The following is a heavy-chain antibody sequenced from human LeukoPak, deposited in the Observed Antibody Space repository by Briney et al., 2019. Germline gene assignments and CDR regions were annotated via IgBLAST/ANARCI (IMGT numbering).Heavy chain of an antibody. J-gene: IGHJ2*01. CDR3: ARDPSRYSLNWYFDL. D-gene: IGHD2-15*01. Sequence: YIYYSGSTYYNPSLKSRVTISVDTSKNQFSLKLSSVTATDTAVYYCARDPSRYSLNWYFDLWGRGTLVTVSS. CDR2: IYYSGST. V-gene: IGHV4-30-4*01.